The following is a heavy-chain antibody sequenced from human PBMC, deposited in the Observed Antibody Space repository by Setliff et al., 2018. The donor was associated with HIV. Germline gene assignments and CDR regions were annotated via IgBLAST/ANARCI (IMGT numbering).Heavy chain of an antibody. V-gene: IGHV4-59*01. CDR3: AREWLQHTGDDAFDV. Sequence: WETLSLTCTVSDDSISSYYWSWIRQPPGKGLEWIGYIYYTGTTKYNPSLKSRVTISIDTSKNQFSLKLTSVTAADTAVYYCAREWLQHTGDDAFDVWGQGTMVTVTS. CDR2: IYYTGTT. J-gene: IGHJ3*01. D-gene: IGHD5-12*01. CDR1: DDSISSYY.